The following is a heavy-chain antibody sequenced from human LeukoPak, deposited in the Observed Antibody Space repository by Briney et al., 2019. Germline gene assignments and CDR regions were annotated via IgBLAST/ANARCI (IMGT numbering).Heavy chain of an antibody. CDR2: IYYSEST. D-gene: IGHD6-6*01. Sequence: PSETLSLTCTVSGGSISSSSYYWGWIRQPPGKGLEWIGSIYYSESTNYNPSLKSRVTISVDTSKNQLSLKLSSVTAADTAVYYCARVPYSSSSWFDPWGQGTLVTVSS. J-gene: IGHJ5*02. CDR3: ARVPYSSSSWFDP. V-gene: IGHV4-39*07. CDR1: GGSISSSSYY.